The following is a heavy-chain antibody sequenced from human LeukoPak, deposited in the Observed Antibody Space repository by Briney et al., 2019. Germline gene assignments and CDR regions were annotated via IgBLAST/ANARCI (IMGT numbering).Heavy chain of an antibody. Sequence: GGSLRLSCAASGFTFSSYGMHWVRQAPGKGLEWVAVIWYDGSNKYYADPVKGRFTISRDNSKNTLYLQMNSLRAEDTAVYYCAKGEQWLLDYWGQGTLVTVSS. CDR3: AKGEQWLLDY. CDR1: GFTFSSYG. V-gene: IGHV3-33*06. CDR2: IWYDGSNK. J-gene: IGHJ4*02. D-gene: IGHD6-19*01.